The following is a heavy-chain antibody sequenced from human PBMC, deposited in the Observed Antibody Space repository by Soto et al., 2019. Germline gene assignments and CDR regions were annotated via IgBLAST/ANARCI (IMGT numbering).Heavy chain of an antibody. CDR1: GYSFTSYW. CDR3: ATWMYSSGPTGAFDI. J-gene: IGHJ3*02. CDR2: IYPGDSDT. D-gene: IGHD6-19*01. V-gene: IGHV5-51*01. Sequence: PGESLKISCKGSGYSFTSYWIGWVRQMPGKGLEWMGIIYPGDSDTRYSPSFQGQVTISADKSISTAYLQWSSLKASDTAMYYCATWMYSSGPTGAFDIWGQGTMVTVAS.